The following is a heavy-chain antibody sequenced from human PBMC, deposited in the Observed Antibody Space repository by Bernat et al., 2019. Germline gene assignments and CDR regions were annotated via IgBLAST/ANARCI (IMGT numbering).Heavy chain of an antibody. D-gene: IGHD5-18*01. CDR2: ISYDGSNK. CDR1: GFTFSSYA. CDR3: ARGGYSYGLDI. Sequence: QVQLVESGGGVVQPGRSLRLSCAASGFTFSSYAMHGVCQAPGKGLEWVAVISYDGSNKCYADSVKGRFTSSRDNSKSTLYLQMSSLRAEDTAVYYCARGGYSYGLDIWGQGTMVTVSS. J-gene: IGHJ3*02. V-gene: IGHV3-30-3*01.